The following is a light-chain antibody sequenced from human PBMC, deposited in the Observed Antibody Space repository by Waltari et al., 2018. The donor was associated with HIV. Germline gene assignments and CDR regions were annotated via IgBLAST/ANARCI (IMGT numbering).Light chain of an antibody. J-gene: IGLJ2*01. CDR1: TSDVGGYDL. Sequence: QSALTQPASVSGSPGQSITISCTGTTSDVGGYDLVSWFQQHPGKAPHLLIYDVTSRPSGTSDRFSGSKSGATASLTISGLQAEDEADYYCSSYATNTTVIFGGGTKVTVL. V-gene: IGLV2-14*03. CDR2: DVT. CDR3: SSYATNTTVI.